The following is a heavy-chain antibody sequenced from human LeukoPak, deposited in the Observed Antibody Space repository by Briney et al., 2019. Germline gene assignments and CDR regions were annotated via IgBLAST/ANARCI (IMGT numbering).Heavy chain of an antibody. CDR2: IYPGDSDT. CDR1: GYSFTSHW. Sequence: GESLKISCKGSGYSFTSHWIGWVRQMPGKGLEWMGIIYPGDSDTRYSPSFQGQVTISADKSISTAYLQWSSLKASDTAIYYCARRGSGSYYTPDYWGQATLVTVSS. V-gene: IGHV5-51*01. CDR3: ARRGSGSYYTPDY. D-gene: IGHD1-26*01. J-gene: IGHJ4*02.